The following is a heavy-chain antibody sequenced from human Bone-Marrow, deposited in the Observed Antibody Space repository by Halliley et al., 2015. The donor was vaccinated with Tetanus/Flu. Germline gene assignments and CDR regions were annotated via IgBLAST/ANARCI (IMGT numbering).Heavy chain of an antibody. CDR2: HTGSP. CDR3: AREYDCGSGPHGDCLQYGMDV. V-gene: IGHV4-4*01. D-gene: IGHD2-21*02. J-gene: IGHJ6*02. Sequence: HTGSPDYSPSLKGRVTMSVDKAKNQFSLTLTSVPAADTAVYFCAREYDCGSGPHGDCLQYGMDVWGHGTTVTVSS.